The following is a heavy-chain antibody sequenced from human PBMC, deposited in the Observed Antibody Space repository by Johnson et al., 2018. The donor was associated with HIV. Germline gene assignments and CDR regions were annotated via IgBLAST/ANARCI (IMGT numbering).Heavy chain of an antibody. Sequence: VQVVESGGGLVQPGGSLRLSCVGSSNYKSWVRQAPGKGLEWVSVIYSGGSTYYADYVKGRFTISRDTSKNTLYLQMNSLRDEDTAVYYCARGTFWLGLGAFDIWGQGTMVTVSS. D-gene: IGHD6-19*01. CDR1: SNY. CDR2: IYSGGST. CDR3: ARGTFWLGLGAFDI. J-gene: IGHJ3*02. V-gene: IGHV3-66*02.